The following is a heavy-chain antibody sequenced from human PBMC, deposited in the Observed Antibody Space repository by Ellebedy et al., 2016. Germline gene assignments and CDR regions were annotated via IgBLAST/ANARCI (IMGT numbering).Heavy chain of an antibody. CDR2: VYYSGST. V-gene: IGHV4-39*01. CDR3: ARNATGWYFDY. J-gene: IGHJ4*01. Sequence: SETLSLTCTVSGGSMTGIHYYWGWIRPPPGKGLVWIGSVYYSGSTVYNPSLKSQITMAVDTSKNQFSVHLRSVTAADTAVYYCARNATGWYFDYWGQGALVTVSS. D-gene: IGHD6-19*01. CDR1: GGSMTGIHYY.